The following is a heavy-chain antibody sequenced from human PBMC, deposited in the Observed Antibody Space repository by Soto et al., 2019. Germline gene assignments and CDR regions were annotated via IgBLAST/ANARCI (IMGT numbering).Heavy chain of an antibody. Sequence: PGWSVRLSCAASGVTFSSYGMHWVRQAPGKGLERVAVISYDGSNKYYADSVKGRFTISRDNSKNTLYLQMNSLRAEDTAVYYCAKERASLLLRFLEWSSPMDVWRQGTRVTVSS. V-gene: IGHV3-30*18. J-gene: IGHJ6*02. CDR1: GVTFSSYG. D-gene: IGHD3-3*01. CDR2: ISYDGSNK. CDR3: AKERASLLLRFLEWSSPMDV.